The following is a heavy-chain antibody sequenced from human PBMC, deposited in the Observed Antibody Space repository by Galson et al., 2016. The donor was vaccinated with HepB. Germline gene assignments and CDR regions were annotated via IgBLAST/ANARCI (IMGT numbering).Heavy chain of an antibody. D-gene: IGHD3-10*01. CDR1: GFTFSNYP. V-gene: IGHV3-48*02. Sequence: SLRLSCAVSGFTFSNYPMNWVRQAPGKGLEWVAYISKSSLSIYYADSVKGRFTISRDNAKNSLYLQMNSLRDEDTAVYYCARDFGSGTYFMRLYYDYGMDVWGQGTTVTVSS. J-gene: IGHJ6*02. CDR3: ARDFGSGTYFMRLYYDYGMDV. CDR2: ISKSSLSI.